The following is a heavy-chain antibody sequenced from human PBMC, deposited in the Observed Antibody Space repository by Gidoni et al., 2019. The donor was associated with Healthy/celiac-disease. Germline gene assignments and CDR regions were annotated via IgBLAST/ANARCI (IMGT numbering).Heavy chain of an antibody. J-gene: IGHJ4*02. D-gene: IGHD4-17*01. V-gene: IGHV3-15*01. CDR3: TTVNYGDYVVFDY. CDR2: IKSKTDGGTT. Sequence: EVQLVESGGGLVKPGGSLRLSCAASGFTFSTAWMSWVRQAPGKGLEWVGRIKSKTDGGTTDYAAPVKGRFTISRDDSKNTLYLQMNSLKTEDTAVYYCTTVNYGDYVVFDYWGQGTLVTVSS. CDR1: GFTFSTAW.